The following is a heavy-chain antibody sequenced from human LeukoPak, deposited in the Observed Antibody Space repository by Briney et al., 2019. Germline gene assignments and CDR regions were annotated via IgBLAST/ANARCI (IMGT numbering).Heavy chain of an antibody. CDR1: GYTFTSYY. V-gene: IGHV1-46*01. D-gene: IGHD6-19*01. CDR3: AREGIAVADY. J-gene: IGHJ4*02. Sequence: ASVKVSCKASGYTFTSYYMHWVRQAPGQGLEWMGIINPSGGSTRYAQKFQGRVTITTDESTSTAYMELSSLRSEDTAVYYCAREGIAVADYWGQGTLVTVSS. CDR2: INPSGGST.